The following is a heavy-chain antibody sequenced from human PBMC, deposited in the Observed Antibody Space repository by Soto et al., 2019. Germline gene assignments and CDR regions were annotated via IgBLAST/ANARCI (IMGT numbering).Heavy chain of an antibody. Sequence: ASVKVSCKASGYTFTSYGISWVRQAPGQGLEWMGWISANHGNTNYAQKLQGRVTMTADKSTSTAYMELSSLRSEDTAVYYCARDRGYCSGGSCYSPPRKYYYYYMAVWGKGTTVTVSS. CDR1: GYTFTSYG. J-gene: IGHJ6*03. V-gene: IGHV1-18*01. D-gene: IGHD2-15*01. CDR3: ARDRGYCSGGSCYSPPRKYYYYYMAV. CDR2: ISANHGNT.